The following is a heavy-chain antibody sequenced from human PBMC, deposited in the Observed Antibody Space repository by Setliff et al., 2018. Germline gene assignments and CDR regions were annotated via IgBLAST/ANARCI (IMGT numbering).Heavy chain of an antibody. CDR3: VRSSAPQVVLAADFDF. CDR2: ISPYSGNT. V-gene: IGHV1-18*01. Sequence: GASVKVSCKASGYTFRSYAMNWVRQAPGQGLEWMGSISPYSGNTNYPQWLQDRATMTIDTSATTVYMELKSLRSDDTAVYYCVRSSAPQVVLAADFDFWGQGTPVTVSS. D-gene: IGHD6-19*01. J-gene: IGHJ4*02. CDR1: GYTFRSYA.